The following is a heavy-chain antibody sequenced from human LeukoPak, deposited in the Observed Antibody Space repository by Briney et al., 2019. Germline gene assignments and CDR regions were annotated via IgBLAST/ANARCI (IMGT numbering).Heavy chain of an antibody. CDR2: IGSSGSYM. J-gene: IGHJ4*02. Sequence: GGSLRLSWAASGFRFSAYAMNWVRQAPGKGLEWVSSIGSSGSYMYYGDSVKGRFTVSRDNAKNSLYLEMNSLRAEDTAVYYCARDDYGSGTPTIDYWGQGTLVSVAS. D-gene: IGHD3-16*01. V-gene: IGHV3-21*01. CDR1: GFRFSAYA. CDR3: ARDDYGSGTPTIDY.